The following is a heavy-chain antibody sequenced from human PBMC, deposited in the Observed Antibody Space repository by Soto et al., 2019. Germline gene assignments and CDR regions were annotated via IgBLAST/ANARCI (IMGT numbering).Heavy chain of an antibody. Sequence: PSETLSLTCTVSGGSISSGDYFWSWIRQHPGTGLEWIGYIHYSGSTYYNSSLKSRVTISVDTSKNQFSLKLSSVTAADTAVYYCARDKTEPGHYYYYGMDVWGQGTTVTVSS. V-gene: IGHV4-31*03. CDR3: ARDKTEPGHYYYYGMDV. CDR2: IHYSGST. J-gene: IGHJ6*02. CDR1: GGSISSGDYF.